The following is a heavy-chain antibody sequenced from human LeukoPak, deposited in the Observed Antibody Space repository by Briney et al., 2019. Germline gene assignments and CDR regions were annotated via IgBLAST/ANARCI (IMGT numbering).Heavy chain of an antibody. D-gene: IGHD1-26*01. J-gene: IGHJ6*03. Sequence: GGSLRLSCAASGFTFSSYAMSWVRQAPGKGLEWVSAISGSGGSTYYADSVKGRFTISRGNAKNSLYLQMNSLRAEDTAVYYCARDPYSGSYGNYYYYFMDVWGKGTTVTISS. CDR1: GFTFSSYA. V-gene: IGHV3-23*01. CDR3: ARDPYSGSYGNYYYYFMDV. CDR2: ISGSGGST.